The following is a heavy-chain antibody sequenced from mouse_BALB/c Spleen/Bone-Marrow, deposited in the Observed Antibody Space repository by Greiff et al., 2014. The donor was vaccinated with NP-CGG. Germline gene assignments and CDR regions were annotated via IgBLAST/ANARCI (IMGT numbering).Heavy chain of an antibody. CDR2: INPSSDYT. CDR3: ARRGVYDYPWFVY. D-gene: IGHD2-4*01. V-gene: IGHV1-4*01. Sequence: LQESGAELARPGASVKMSCRASGYTFTTYTVHWVKQRPGQGLEWIGYINPSSDYTSYNQKFKDKATLTADKSSSTAYMQLSSLTSEDSAVYYCARRGVYDYPWFVYWGQGTLVTVSA. CDR1: GYTFTTYT. J-gene: IGHJ3*01.